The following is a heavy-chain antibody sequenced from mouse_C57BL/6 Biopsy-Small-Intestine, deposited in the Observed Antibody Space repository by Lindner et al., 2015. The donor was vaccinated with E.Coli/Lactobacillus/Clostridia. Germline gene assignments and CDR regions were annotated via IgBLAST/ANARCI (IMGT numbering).Heavy chain of an antibody. J-gene: IGHJ4*01. V-gene: IGHV1-82*01. CDR3: TTNGYDDAMDY. Sequence: VQLQESGPELVKPGASVKISCKASGYVFSSSWMNWVKQRPGKGLEWIGRIYPGDGDTNYNGKFKGKATLTADKSSSTAYMQLSSLTSEDSAVYFCTTNGYDDAMDYWGQGTSATVSS. D-gene: IGHD2-2*01. CDR2: IYPGDGDT. CDR1: GYVFSSSW.